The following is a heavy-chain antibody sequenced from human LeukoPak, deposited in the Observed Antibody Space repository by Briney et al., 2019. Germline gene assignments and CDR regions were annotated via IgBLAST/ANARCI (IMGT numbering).Heavy chain of an antibody. CDR2: INHSGST. V-gene: IGHV4-34*01. CDR1: GGSFSGYY. Sequence: SETLSLTRAVYGGSFSGYYWSWIRQPPGKGLEWIGEINHSGSTNYNPSLKSRVTISVDTSKNQFSLKLSSVTAADTAVYYCARAEPPSIFGVVIIRFPFDYWGQGTLVTVSS. J-gene: IGHJ4*02. D-gene: IGHD3-3*01. CDR3: ARAEPPSIFGVVIIRFPFDY.